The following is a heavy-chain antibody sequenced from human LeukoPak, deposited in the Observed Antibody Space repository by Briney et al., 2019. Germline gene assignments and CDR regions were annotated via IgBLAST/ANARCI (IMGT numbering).Heavy chain of an antibody. CDR2: IRYDESDK. V-gene: IGHV3-30*02. J-gene: IGHJ4*02. Sequence: GGSLRLSCATSGFTFSHYGMHWVRQAPGRGLDWVAHIRYDESDKYYADSVKGRFTISRDISKNTVYLQMNRLRVEDTAVYYCAKDFYWAFDYWGQGTLVTVSS. D-gene: IGHD2-8*02. CDR3: AKDFYWAFDY. CDR1: GFTFSHYG.